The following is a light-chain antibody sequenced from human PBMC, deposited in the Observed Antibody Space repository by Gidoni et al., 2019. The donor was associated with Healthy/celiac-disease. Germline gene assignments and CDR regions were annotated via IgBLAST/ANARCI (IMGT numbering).Light chain of an antibody. Sequence: DIQTTQSPSSRSAAVGDRVTISCQASQDISHYLNWYQQKPGKAPKLLIYDASNLETGVPSRFSGSGSGTDFTFTISSLQPEDIATYYCQQYDNLPRTFGEGTKVEIK. J-gene: IGKJ4*01. CDR1: QDISHY. CDR3: QQYDNLPRT. V-gene: IGKV1-33*01. CDR2: DAS.